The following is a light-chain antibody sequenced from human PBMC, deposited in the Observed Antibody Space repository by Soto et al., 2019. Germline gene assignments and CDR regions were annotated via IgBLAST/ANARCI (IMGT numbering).Light chain of an antibody. V-gene: IGKV1-39*01. CDR3: QESDTTPST. Sequence: DIQMTQSPSSLSGSVGDRVTITCRASQSISSHLNWYQQKSGKAPQLLMYAASSLKSGVPSRFSGSGSVTDFTVTISSLQPEDFANYYCQESDTTPSTLGQGTKVEIK. CDR2: AAS. CDR1: QSISSH. J-gene: IGKJ1*01.